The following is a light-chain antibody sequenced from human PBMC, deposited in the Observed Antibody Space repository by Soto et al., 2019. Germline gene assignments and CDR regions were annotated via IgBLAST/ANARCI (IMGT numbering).Light chain of an antibody. CDR3: ETWDSNTWV. CDR2: LEGSGSY. CDR1: SGHSSYI. V-gene: IGLV4-60*03. J-gene: IGLJ3*02. Sequence: QSVLTQSSSASASLGSSVKLTCTLRSGHSSYIIAWHQQQPGKAPRYLMKLEGSGSYHKGSGVPDRFSGSSSGADRYLTIANLQSEDEADYYWETWDSNTWVFGGVTKLTVL.